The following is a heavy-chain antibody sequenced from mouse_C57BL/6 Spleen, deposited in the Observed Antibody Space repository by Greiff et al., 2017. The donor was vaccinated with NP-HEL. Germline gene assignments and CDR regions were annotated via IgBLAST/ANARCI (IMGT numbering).Heavy chain of an antibody. CDR1: GFTFSDFY. CDR3: ARDGGGNYGRYWYFDV. V-gene: IGHV7-1*01. D-gene: IGHD2-1*01. J-gene: IGHJ1*03. Sequence: EVKLMESGGGLVQSGRSLRLSCATSGFTFSDFYMEWVRQAPGKGLEWIAASRNKANDYTTEYSAPVKGRFIVSRDTSQSILYLQMNALRAEDTAIYYCARDGGGNYGRYWYFDVWGTGTTVTVSS. CDR2: SRNKANDYTT.